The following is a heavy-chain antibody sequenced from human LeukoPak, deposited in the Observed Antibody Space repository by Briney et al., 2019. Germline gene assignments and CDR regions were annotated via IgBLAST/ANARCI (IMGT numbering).Heavy chain of an antibody. D-gene: IGHD6-6*01. Sequence: GGSLRLSCAASGFTFSSYSMNWVRQAPGKGLEWVSYISSSGSTIYHADSVKGRFTISRDNAKNSLYLQMNSLRAEDTAVYYCARHSSSLDYWGQGTLVTVSS. CDR3: ARHSSSLDY. CDR1: GFTFSSYS. CDR2: ISSSGSTI. J-gene: IGHJ4*02. V-gene: IGHV3-48*04.